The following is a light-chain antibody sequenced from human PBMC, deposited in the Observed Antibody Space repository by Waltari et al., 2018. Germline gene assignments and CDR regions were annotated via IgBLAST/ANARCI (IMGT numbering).Light chain of an antibody. V-gene: IGLV3-1*01. CDR2: EDT. Sequence: SYELIQPLSVSVSPGQTASINRSRAKLRNKCISCYQRNPGQSPVLVIYEDTKRPSGIPERISGSNAENTATLTISGTQAMDEADYYCQAWDITSIFGGGTKLTVL. J-gene: IGLJ2*01. CDR3: QAWDITSI. CDR1: KLRNKC.